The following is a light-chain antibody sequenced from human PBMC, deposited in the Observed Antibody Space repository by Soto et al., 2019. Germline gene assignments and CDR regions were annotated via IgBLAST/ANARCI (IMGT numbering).Light chain of an antibody. J-gene: IGKJ2*01. Sequence: EIVLTQSPATLSLSPGERATLSCRASQSVSTYLAWYQQKPGQAPSLLIYDASNRATGTPARFSGSGSGTDFTLTISSLESEDFAVYYCQQRSNWPRTFCQGTKLEIK. CDR2: DAS. V-gene: IGKV3-11*01. CDR3: QQRSNWPRT. CDR1: QSVSTY.